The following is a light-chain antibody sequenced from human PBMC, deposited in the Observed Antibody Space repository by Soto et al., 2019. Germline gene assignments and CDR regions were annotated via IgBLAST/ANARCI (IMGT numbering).Light chain of an antibody. CDR2: EVS. Sequence: QSALTQPASVSGSPGQSITISCTGTSSDVGGYKYVSWYQQHPGKAPKLMIYEVSNRPSGVSNRFSGSKSGNTASLTIYGLQAEDEAEYYCSSYTSSSTSYVFGTGTKLTVL. CDR1: SSDVGGYKY. CDR3: SSYTSSSTSYV. J-gene: IGLJ1*01. V-gene: IGLV2-14*01.